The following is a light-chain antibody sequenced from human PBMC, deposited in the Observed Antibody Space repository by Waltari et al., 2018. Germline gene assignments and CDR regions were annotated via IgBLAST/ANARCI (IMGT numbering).Light chain of an antibody. V-gene: IGLV2-11*01. J-gene: IGLJ1*01. CDR2: DVT. Sequence: QSALTQPRSVSGSPGQSVTVSCSGTSGDVGAYDSVSWYQQYPGKAPKVVIYDVTKRPSGIPDRFSGSKSGNTASLTISGLQADDEADYYCCSYAGSYTYVFGSGTKVTVL. CDR1: SGDVGAYDS. CDR3: CSYAGSYTYV.